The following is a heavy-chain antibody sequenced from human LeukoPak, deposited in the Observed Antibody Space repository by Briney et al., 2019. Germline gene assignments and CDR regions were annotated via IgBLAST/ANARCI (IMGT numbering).Heavy chain of an antibody. D-gene: IGHD2-15*01. J-gene: IGHJ4*02. CDR1: GFTFDDYA. CDR3: AKSAIYCSGGSCLDY. V-gene: IGHV3-9*03. Sequence: GRSLRLSCAASGFTFDDYAMHWVPQAPGKGLEGVSGISWNSGSIVYADSVKGRFTISRDNAKNSLYLQMNSLRAEDMALYYCAKSAIYCSGGSCLDYWGQGTLVTVSS. CDR2: ISWNSGSI.